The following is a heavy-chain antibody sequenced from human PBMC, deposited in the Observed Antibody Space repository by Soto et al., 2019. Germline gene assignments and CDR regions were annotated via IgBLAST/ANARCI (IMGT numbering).Heavy chain of an antibody. CDR3: ASGKWRDAFGI. Sequence: ASVKVSCKASGGTFSSYAISWVRQAPGQGLKWMGGIIPIFGTANYAQKFQGRVTITADESTSTAYMELSSLRSEDTAVYYCASGKWRDAFGIWGQGTMVTVSS. CDR1: GGTFSSYA. J-gene: IGHJ3*02. CDR2: IIPIFGTA. V-gene: IGHV1-69*13. D-gene: IGHD3-10*01.